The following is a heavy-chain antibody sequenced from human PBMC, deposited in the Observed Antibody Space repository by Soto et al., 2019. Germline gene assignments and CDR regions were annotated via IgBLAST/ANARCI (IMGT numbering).Heavy chain of an antibody. J-gene: IGHJ4*02. CDR1: GGSISNHY. V-gene: IGHV4-59*11. CDR2: IYYNGNT. D-gene: IGHD7-27*01. CDR3: TRANWYSEY. Sequence: QVQLQASGPGLVKPSETLSLTCSVSGGSISNHYWSSIRQPPGKGLEWIGYIYYNGNTNYNPSLKSRVTMSVDTSRNQISLKLTTVTAADTAVYYCTRANWYSEYWGQGTLVTVSS.